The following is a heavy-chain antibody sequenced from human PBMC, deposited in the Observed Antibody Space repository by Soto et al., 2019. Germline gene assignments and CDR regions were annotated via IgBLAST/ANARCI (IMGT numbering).Heavy chain of an antibody. CDR2: INAGNGNT. CDR3: ARERWELRAFDI. J-gene: IGHJ3*02. D-gene: IGHD1-26*01. CDR1: GYTFTSYD. Sequence: GASVKVSCKASGYTFTSYDMHWVRQAPGQRLEWMGWINAGNGNTKYSQKIQGRVTITRDTSASTAYMELSRLRSEDTAVYYCARERWELRAFDIWGQGTMVTVSS. V-gene: IGHV1-3*01.